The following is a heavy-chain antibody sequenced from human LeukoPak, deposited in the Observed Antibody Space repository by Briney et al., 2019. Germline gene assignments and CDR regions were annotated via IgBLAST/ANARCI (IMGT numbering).Heavy chain of an antibody. CDR1: GGSISSSSYY. D-gene: IGHD3-16*01. V-gene: IGHV4-39*01. Sequence: SETLSLTCTVSGGSISSSSYYWGWIRQPPGKGLEWIGSIYYSGSTYYNPSLKSRVTISVDTSKNQFSLKLSSVTAADTAVYYCARHGILDDYVWGSLWDPFDYWGQGTLVTVSS. CDR3: ARHGILDDYVWGSLWDPFDY. CDR2: IYYSGST. J-gene: IGHJ4*02.